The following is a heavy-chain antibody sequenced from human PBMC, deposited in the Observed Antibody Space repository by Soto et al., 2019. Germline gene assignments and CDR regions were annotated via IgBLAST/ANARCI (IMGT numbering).Heavy chain of an antibody. V-gene: IGHV3-30*18. CDR3: AKDKGGVRANYYYYGMDV. J-gene: IGHJ6*02. CDR2: ISYDGSNK. CDR1: GFTFSNYG. Sequence: QVQLVESGGGVVQPGRSLRLSCAASGFTFSNYGMHWVRQAPGKGLEWVAVISYDGSNKYYTDSVKGRFTISRDNSKNTLYLQMNSLRAEDTAVYYCAKDKGGVRANYYYYGMDVWGQGTTVTVSS. D-gene: IGHD3-10*01.